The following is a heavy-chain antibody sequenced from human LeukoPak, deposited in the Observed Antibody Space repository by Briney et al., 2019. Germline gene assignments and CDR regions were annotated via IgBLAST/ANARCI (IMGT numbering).Heavy chain of an antibody. CDR2: FDPEDGET. D-gene: IGHD5-18*01. Sequence: GASVKVSCKVSGYTLTELSMHWVRQAPGKGLEWMGGFDPEDGETIYAQKFQGRVTMTEDTSTDTAYMELSSLRSEDTAVYYCATSGRGYSYGPPDHWGQGTLVTVSS. CDR1: GYTLTELS. J-gene: IGHJ4*02. V-gene: IGHV1-24*01. CDR3: ATSGRGYSYGPPDH.